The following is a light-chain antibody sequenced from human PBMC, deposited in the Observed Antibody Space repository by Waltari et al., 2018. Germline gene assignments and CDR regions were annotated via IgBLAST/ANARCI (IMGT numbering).Light chain of an antibody. CDR3: HQYGSSPFT. Sequence: DIVLTQSPGTLSLSPGEGASLSCRASQSVNSNYFAWYQQKPGQAPRLLSHGASTRATGTPDRFSGGGSGTHFTLTINRLQPEDLAVYYCHQYGSSPFTFGPGTKVEIK. V-gene: IGKV3-20*01. CDR2: GAS. CDR1: QSVNSNY. J-gene: IGKJ3*01.